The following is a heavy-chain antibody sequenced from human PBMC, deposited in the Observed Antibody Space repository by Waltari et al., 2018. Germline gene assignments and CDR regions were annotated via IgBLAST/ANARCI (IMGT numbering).Heavy chain of an antibody. CDR1: GYSFTSYW. D-gene: IGHD3-3*01. V-gene: IGHV5-10-1*03. CDR2: IDPSDSYT. CDR3: ARHGPTFYDFWSGPAEYFQH. Sequence: EVQLVQSGAEVKKPGESLRLSCKGSGYSFTSYWISWVRQMPGKGLEWMGRIDPSDSYTNYSPSFQGHVTISADKSISTAYLQWSSLKASDTAMYYCARHGPTFYDFWSGPAEYFQHWGQGTLVTVSS. J-gene: IGHJ1*01.